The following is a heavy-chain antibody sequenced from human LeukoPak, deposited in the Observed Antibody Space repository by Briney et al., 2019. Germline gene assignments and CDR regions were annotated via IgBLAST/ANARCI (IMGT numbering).Heavy chain of an antibody. J-gene: IGHJ4*02. V-gene: IGHV4-38-2*02. CDR1: GYSISSGYY. D-gene: IGHD5-12*01. CDR2: IYHSGST. CDR3: ARVSYSGAGNY. Sequence: SETLSLTCTVSGYSISSGYYWGWIRQPPGKGLEWIGSIYHSGSTYYNPSLKSRVTISVDTSKNHFSLKLSSVTAADTAVYYCARVSYSGAGNYWGQGTLVTVSS.